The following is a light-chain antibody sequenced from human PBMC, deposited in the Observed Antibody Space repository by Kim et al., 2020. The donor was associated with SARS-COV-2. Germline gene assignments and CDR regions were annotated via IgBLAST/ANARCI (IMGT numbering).Light chain of an antibody. CDR2: KAC. Sequence: SASVGDRGTISGRASESMSSWLAWYQQKPGKAPKLLIYKACSLESGVPSKFSGSGSGTEFTLTISSLQPDDFATYYCQQYKSYPYTFGQGTKLEI. CDR3: QQYKSYPYT. J-gene: IGKJ2*01. CDR1: ESMSSW. V-gene: IGKV1-5*03.